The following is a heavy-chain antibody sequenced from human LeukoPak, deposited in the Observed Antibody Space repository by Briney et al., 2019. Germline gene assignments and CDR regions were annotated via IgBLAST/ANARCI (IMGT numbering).Heavy chain of an antibody. Sequence: PSQTLSLTCTVSGGSISSGSYYWSWIRQPAGKGLEWIGRIYTSGSTNYNPSLKSRVTISVDTSKNQFSLKLSSVTAADTAVYYCAITSGYYYGFDYWGQGTLVTVSS. D-gene: IGHD3-22*01. J-gene: IGHJ4*02. CDR2: IYTSGST. CDR1: GGSISSGSYY. CDR3: AITSGYYYGFDY. V-gene: IGHV4-61*02.